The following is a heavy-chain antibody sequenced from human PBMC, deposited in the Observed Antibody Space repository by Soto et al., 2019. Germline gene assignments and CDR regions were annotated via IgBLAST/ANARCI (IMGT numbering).Heavy chain of an antibody. CDR2: IYYSGST. D-gene: IGHD1-1*01. J-gene: IGHJ6*03. Sequence: QVQLQESGPGLVRPSQTLSLTCSVSGGSVSSSGHYWSWIRQHPGKGLEWIGYIYYSGSTYYNPSLESRLTISLDTSKNEFSLKLSSVTAADTAVYYCAREEGGTRGYYYIDGWGKGTTGTVSS. CDR3: AREEGGTRGYYYIDG. CDR1: GGSVSSSGHY. V-gene: IGHV4-31*03.